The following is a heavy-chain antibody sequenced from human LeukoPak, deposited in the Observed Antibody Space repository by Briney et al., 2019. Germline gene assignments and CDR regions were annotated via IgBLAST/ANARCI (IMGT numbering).Heavy chain of an antibody. CDR3: AKSYGDYLGYFDS. J-gene: IGHJ4*02. V-gene: IGHV3-48*01. D-gene: IGHD4-17*01. CDR2: ISSRSSTI. CDR1: GFTFSSYG. Sequence: GGSLRLSCVASGFTFSSYGMNWVRQAPGKGLEWISYISSRSSTIYYADAVKGRFTISRDKSKNTLFLQMNSLRAEDTAVYYCAKSYGDYLGYFDSWGQGTLVTVSS.